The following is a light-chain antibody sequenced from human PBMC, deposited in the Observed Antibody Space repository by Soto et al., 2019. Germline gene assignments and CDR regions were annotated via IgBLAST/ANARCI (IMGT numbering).Light chain of an antibody. J-gene: IGKJ2*01. CDR3: QQSYNAPRT. CDR2: AAS. V-gene: IGKV1-39*01. CDR1: QSISSF. Sequence: DIQMTQSASSLSASVGDRVTISCRASQSISSFLNWYQVIPGKAPKLLIFAASTLQGGVPSRFSGSGSATDFTLTISSLQPEDFATYYCQQSYNAPRTFGQGTKVDIK.